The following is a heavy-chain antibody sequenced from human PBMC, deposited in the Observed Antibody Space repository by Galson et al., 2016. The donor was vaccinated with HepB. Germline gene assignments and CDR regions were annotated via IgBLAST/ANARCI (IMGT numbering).Heavy chain of an antibody. CDR3: ARLPTGGTIDP. Sequence: SETLSLTCNVSGASVSTRSYHWGWIRQPPGKGLEWIGSIFYTGKTYKNPSLKSRLTLSVDTSKNHFSLTLRSLSVADTAIYFCARLPTGGTIDPWGQGTLVIVSS. D-gene: IGHD2-2*01. J-gene: IGHJ5*02. CDR2: IFYTGKT. CDR1: GASVSTRSYH. V-gene: IGHV4-39*02.